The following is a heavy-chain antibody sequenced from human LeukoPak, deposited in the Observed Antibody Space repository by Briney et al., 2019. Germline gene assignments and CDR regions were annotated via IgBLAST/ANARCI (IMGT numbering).Heavy chain of an antibody. CDR3: ARDRGTWNDDGFDY. D-gene: IGHD1-1*01. CDR1: GGSISSGSYY. V-gene: IGHV4-61*02. CDR2: IYISGST. J-gene: IGHJ4*02. Sequence: PSETLSLTCTVSGGSISSGSYYWSWIRQPAGKGLEWIGRIYISGSTNYNPSLKSRVTMSVDTSKNQFSLKLSSVTAADTAVYYCARDRGTWNDDGFDYWGQGTLVTVSS.